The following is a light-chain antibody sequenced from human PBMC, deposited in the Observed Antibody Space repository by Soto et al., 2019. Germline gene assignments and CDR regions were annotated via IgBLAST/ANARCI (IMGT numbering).Light chain of an antibody. Sequence: QSVLTQPPSVSGAPRQRVTISCTGSSSNIGANYDVHRYQQLPGTAPKLLISVNTKRPSGVPDRFSGSKSGTSASLAITGLQADDEGDYFCQSYDISLGGHWVFGGGTKLTVL. CDR2: VNT. CDR1: SSNIGANYD. J-gene: IGLJ3*02. V-gene: IGLV1-40*01. CDR3: QSYDISLGGHWV.